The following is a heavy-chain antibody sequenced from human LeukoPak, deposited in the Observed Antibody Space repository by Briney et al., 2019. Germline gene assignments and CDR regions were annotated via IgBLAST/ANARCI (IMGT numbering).Heavy chain of an antibody. Sequence: QPGGSLRLSCAASGFTFRSYAMSWVRQAPGKGLEWVSAISGSGGSTYYADSVKGRFTISRDNSKNTLYLQMNSLRAEDTAICYCANPLVRSSWLLDYWGRGTLVTVSA. V-gene: IGHV3-23*01. CDR3: ANPLVRSSWLLDY. D-gene: IGHD6-13*01. CDR1: GFTFRSYA. CDR2: ISGSGGST. J-gene: IGHJ4*02.